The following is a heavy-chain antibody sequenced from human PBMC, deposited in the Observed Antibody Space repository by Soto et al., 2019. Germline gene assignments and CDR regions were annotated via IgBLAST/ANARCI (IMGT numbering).Heavy chain of an antibody. Sequence: SETLSLTCTVSGGSISSSSYYWGWIRQPPGKGLEWIGSIYYSGSTYYNPSLKSRVTISVDTSKNQFSLKLSSVTAADTAVYYCARHEESLLDYWGQGTLVTVSS. V-gene: IGHV4-39*01. D-gene: IGHD3-10*01. J-gene: IGHJ4*02. CDR3: ARHEESLLDY. CDR1: GGSISSSSYY. CDR2: IYYSGST.